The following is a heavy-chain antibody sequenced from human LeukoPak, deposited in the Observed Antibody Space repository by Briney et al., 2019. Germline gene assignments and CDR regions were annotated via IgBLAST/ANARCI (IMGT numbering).Heavy chain of an antibody. J-gene: IGHJ4*02. CDR2: INPNPNSGGT. Sequence: ASVKVSCKASGYTFTDYYLHWVRQAPGQGLEWVGWINPNPNSGGTSYAQKFQGRVTMTRDTSINTAYMELNGLRSDDTAVYFCARGSYGYDWGQGTLVTVSS. CDR3: ARGSYGYD. V-gene: IGHV1-2*02. CDR1: GYTFTDYY. D-gene: IGHD1-26*01.